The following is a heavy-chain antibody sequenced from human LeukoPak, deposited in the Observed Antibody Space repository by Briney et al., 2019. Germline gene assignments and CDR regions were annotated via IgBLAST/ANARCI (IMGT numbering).Heavy chain of an antibody. J-gene: IGHJ4*02. CDR1: GFTFRNYV. CDR3: AKDKFGEVVVTAYFDY. V-gene: IGHV3-23*01. D-gene: IGHD2-21*02. Sequence: GGSLRLSCAASGFTFRNYVMNWVRQAPGKGLEWVSAISHSGDSTYYADSVKGRFTISRDNFKNTLYLQMNSLRAEDTALYYCAKDKFGEVVVTAYFDYWGQGTLVTVSS. CDR2: ISHSGDST.